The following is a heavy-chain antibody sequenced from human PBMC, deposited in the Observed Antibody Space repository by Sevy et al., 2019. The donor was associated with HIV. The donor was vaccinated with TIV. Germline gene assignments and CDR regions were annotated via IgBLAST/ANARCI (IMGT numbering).Heavy chain of an antibody. J-gene: IGHJ4*02. CDR3: ARDLEFYDYGDYGPAFMPDY. Sequence: GGSLRLSCAASGFTFSTYGMHWVRQAPGKGLEWVAVMWFDGSNTYYADSVKGRFTISRDIAKNTVHLQMNSLRAEDTAVYYCARDLEFYDYGDYGPAFMPDYWGQGTLVTVSS. V-gene: IGHV3-33*01. CDR1: GFTFSTYG. D-gene: IGHD4-17*01. CDR2: MWFDGSNT.